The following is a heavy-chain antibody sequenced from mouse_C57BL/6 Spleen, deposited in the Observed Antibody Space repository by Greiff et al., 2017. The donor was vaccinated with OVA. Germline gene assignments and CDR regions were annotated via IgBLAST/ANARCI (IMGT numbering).Heavy chain of an antibody. Sequence: VQLKESGPELVKPGASVKISCKASGYSFTDYNMNWVKQSNGQSLEWIGVINPKYGTTSYNQKFKGKATLTVDQSSSTAYMQLNILTSEDSAVYYWARKGRGYYFDYWGQGTTLTVSS. J-gene: IGHJ2*01. CDR2: INPKYGTT. D-gene: IGHD3-3*01. V-gene: IGHV1-39*01. CDR3: ARKGRGYYFDY. CDR1: GYSFTDYN.